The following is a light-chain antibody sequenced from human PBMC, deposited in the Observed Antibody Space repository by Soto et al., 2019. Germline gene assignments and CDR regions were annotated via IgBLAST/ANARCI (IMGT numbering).Light chain of an antibody. Sequence: IVLTQSPATLSVSLGERVTLSCRASENAGTFLAWYQQKPGQSPRLLIYGVSTRTAGLPARFSGTGSGTDFTLTISSVQSEDFAVYYCQHYNSWPPWTFGQGTKVDI. CDR1: ENAGTF. V-gene: IGKV3-15*01. CDR2: GVS. CDR3: QHYNSWPPWT. J-gene: IGKJ1*01.